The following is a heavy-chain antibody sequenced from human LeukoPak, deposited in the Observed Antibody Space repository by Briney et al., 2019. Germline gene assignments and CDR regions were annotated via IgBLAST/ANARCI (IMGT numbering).Heavy chain of an antibody. D-gene: IGHD3-22*01. Sequence: PGGSLRLSYAASGFTFSSYAMSWVRQAPGKGLEWVSAISGSGGSTYYADSVKGRFTISRDNSKNTLYLQMNSLRAEDTAVYYCARLRASRSSGYYIDYWGQGTLVTVSS. CDR1: GFTFSSYA. J-gene: IGHJ4*02. V-gene: IGHV3-23*01. CDR3: ARLRASRSSGYYIDY. CDR2: ISGSGGST.